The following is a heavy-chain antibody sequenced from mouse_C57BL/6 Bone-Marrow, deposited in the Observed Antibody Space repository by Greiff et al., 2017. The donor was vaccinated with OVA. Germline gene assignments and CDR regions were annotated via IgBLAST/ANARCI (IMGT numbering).Heavy chain of an antibody. CDR1: GYTFTSYW. V-gene: IGHV1-64*01. CDR3: AREESNYDYAMDY. CDR2: IHPNSGST. Sequence: QVQLQQPGAELVKPGASVKLSCKASGYTFTSYWMHWVKQRPGQGLEWIGMIHPNSGSTNYNEKFKSKATLTVDKSSSTAYMQLSSLTSEDSAVYYCAREESNYDYAMDYWGQGTSVTVSS. J-gene: IGHJ4*01. D-gene: IGHD2-5*01.